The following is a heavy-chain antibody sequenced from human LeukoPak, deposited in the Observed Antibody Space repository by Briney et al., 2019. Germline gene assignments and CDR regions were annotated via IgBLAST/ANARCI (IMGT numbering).Heavy chain of an antibody. CDR1: GFTFSSDW. Sequence: GGSLRLSCAASGFTFSSDWMSWVRQAPGKGLEWVANIKQDGSEKFYVDSVKGRFTISRDNAKNSLYLQMNSLRAEDTAMYYCARGVLYPDYWGQGTLVTVSS. CDR3: ARGVLYPDY. V-gene: IGHV3-7*01. D-gene: IGHD2/OR15-2a*01. CDR2: IKQDGSEK. J-gene: IGHJ4*02.